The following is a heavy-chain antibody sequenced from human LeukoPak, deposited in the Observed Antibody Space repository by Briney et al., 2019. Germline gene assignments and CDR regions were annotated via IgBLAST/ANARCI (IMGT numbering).Heavy chain of an antibody. CDR2: IIPIFGTA. V-gene: IGHV1-69*13. CDR3: ARGAWKWELLRWPEDAFDI. CDR1: GGTFSSYA. Sequence: ASVKVSCKASGGTFSSYAISWVRQAPGQGLEWMGGIIPIFGTANYAQKFQGRVTITADESTSTAYMELSSLRAEDTAVYYCARGAWKWELLRWPEDAFDIWGQGTMVTVSS. D-gene: IGHD1-26*01. J-gene: IGHJ3*02.